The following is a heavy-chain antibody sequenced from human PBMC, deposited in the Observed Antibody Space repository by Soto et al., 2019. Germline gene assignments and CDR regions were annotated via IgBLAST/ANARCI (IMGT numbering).Heavy chain of an antibody. CDR3: VKLGPNSGWFEAFAS. CDR1: KFTFSRYW. J-gene: IGHJ4*02. V-gene: IGHV3-74*03. D-gene: IGHD6-19*01. Sequence: PGGSLRLSCAASKFTFSRYWMHWVRQTPGKGLMWVSRINTDGSRTTYADSVKGRFTISRDNSKNTLSLQMNGLRADDMALYYCVKLGPNSGWFEAFASWGQGTRVTVSS. CDR2: INTDGSRT.